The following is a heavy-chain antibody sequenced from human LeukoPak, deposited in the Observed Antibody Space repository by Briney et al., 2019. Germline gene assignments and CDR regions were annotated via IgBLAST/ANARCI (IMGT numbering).Heavy chain of an antibody. D-gene: IGHD3-10*01. J-gene: IGHJ3*02. CDR1: GFTFSSYS. V-gene: IGHV3-23*01. Sequence: PGGSLRLSCLASGFTFSSYSMSWVRQAPGKGLEWVSAISPDDSTAYYADSVKGRFTISRDNSKNTLYLQMNSLRAEDTAIYYCAKDLWWFGEFPNAFENWGQGTMVTGSS. CDR2: ISPDDSTA. CDR3: AKDLWWFGEFPNAFEN.